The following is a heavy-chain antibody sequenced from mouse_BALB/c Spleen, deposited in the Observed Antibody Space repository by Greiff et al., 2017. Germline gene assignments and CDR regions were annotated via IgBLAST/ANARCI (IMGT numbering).Heavy chain of an antibody. CDR1: GFTFSSYG. CDR3: ARPYGNYGYYFDY. J-gene: IGHJ2*01. CDR2: ISSGGSYT. D-gene: IGHD2-10*02. V-gene: IGHV5-6*02. Sequence: DVKLQESGGDLVKPGGSLKLSCAASGFTFSSYGMSWVRQTPDKRLEWVATISSGGSYTYYPDSVKGRFTISRDNAKNTLYLQMSSLKSEDTAMYYCARPYGNYGYYFDYWGQGTTLTVSS.